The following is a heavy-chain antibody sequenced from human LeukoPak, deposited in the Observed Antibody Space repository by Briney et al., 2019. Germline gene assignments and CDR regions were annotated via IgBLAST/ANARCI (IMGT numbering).Heavy chain of an antibody. V-gene: IGHV5-51*01. CDR3: ARLFTSSSSPDY. CDR2: IYPGDSDA. D-gene: IGHD6-6*01. J-gene: IGHJ4*02. CDR1: GYSFISYW. Sequence: LGESLKISCKGSGYSFISYWIGWVRQMPGKGLEWMGIIYPGDSDARYSPSFQGQVTFTADKSISTAYLQWSSLKASDTAMYYCARLFTSSSSPDYWGQGTLVTVSS.